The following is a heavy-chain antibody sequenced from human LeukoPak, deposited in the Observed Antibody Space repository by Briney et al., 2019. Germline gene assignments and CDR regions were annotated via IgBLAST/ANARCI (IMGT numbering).Heavy chain of an antibody. Sequence: ASVKVSCKASGGTFSSYAISWMRQAPGQGLEWMGGIIPIFGTANHAQKFQGRVTITTDESTSTAYMELSSLRSEDTAVYYCARAVDYYDSSGYYYFDYWGQGTLVTVSS. CDR1: GGTFSSYA. CDR3: ARAVDYYDSSGYYYFDY. V-gene: IGHV1-69*05. CDR2: IIPIFGTA. J-gene: IGHJ4*02. D-gene: IGHD3-22*01.